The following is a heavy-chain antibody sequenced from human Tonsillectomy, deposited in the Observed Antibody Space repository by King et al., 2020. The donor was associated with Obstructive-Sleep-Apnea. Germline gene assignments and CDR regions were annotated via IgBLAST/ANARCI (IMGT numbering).Heavy chain of an antibody. J-gene: IGHJ6*02. CDR2: IKQDGSEK. CDR3: AGDGFYDTPGVDV. CDR1: GFTFSSYW. Sequence: VQLVESGGGLVQPGGSLRLSCAASGFTFSSYWMSWVRQAPGKGLEWVANIKQDGSEKYYVDSVKGRFTISRDNAKNSLYLQMTSLRAEDTAVYYCAGDGFYDTPGVDVWGQGTTVTVSS. D-gene: IGHD5/OR15-5a*01. V-gene: IGHV3-7*01.